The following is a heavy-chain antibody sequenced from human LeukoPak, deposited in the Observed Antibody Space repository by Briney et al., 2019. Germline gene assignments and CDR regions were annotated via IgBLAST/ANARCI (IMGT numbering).Heavy chain of an antibody. J-gene: IGHJ6*02. CDR3: ATLNYYYYGMDV. CDR2: MNPNSGNT. CDR1: GYTFTSYD. V-gene: IGHV1-8*01. Sequence: ASVNVSCKASGYTFTSYDINWVRQATGQGLEWMGWMNPNSGNTGYAQKFQGRVTMTRNTSIGTAYMELSSLRSEDTAVYYCATLNYYYYGMDVWGQGTTVTVSS.